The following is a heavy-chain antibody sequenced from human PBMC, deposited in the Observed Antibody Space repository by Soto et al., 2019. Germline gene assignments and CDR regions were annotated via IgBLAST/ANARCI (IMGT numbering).Heavy chain of an antibody. V-gene: IGHV2-70*01. J-gene: IGHJ4*02. CDR2: IDWDDEK. Sequence: SGPTLVNPTQTLTLTCTFSGFSLSTSGMCVSWIRQPPGKALEWLALIDWDDEKYYRTSLKTRLTISKDTSKNQVALTMTNMDPVDTASYYCARMDSGTYSFDYGGRGILVTVSS. CDR1: GFSLSTSGMC. CDR3: ARMDSGTYSFDY. D-gene: IGHD1-26*01.